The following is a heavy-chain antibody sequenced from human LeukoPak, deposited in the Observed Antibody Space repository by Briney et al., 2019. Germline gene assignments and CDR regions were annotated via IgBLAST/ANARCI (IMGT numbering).Heavy chain of an antibody. CDR1: GFTFSSYA. J-gene: IGHJ4*02. CDR2: ISGSGSGGST. Sequence: GGSLRLSCAASGFTFSSYAMSWVRQAPGKGLEWVSGISGSGSGGSTYYADSVKGRFTISRDNSKNTLYLQMNSLRAEDTAVYYCAKRKARGYSYGYNLVVDYWGQGTLVTVSS. D-gene: IGHD5-18*01. V-gene: IGHV3-23*01. CDR3: AKRKARGYSYGYNLVVDY.